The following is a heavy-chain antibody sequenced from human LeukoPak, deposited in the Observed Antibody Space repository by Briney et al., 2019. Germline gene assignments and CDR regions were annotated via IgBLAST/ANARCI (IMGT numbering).Heavy chain of an antibody. Sequence: PGGSLRLSCAASGFTFSTYWMYWVRQAPGKGLVWVSRINTDGSSTYYADSVKGRFTISRDNAKNTLYLQMNSLRAEDTAVYYCARESYCSGGSCYSGRAFDIWGQGTMVTVSS. CDR3: ARESYCSGGSCYSGRAFDI. CDR2: INTDGSST. J-gene: IGHJ3*02. CDR1: GFTFSTYW. V-gene: IGHV3-74*01. D-gene: IGHD2-15*01.